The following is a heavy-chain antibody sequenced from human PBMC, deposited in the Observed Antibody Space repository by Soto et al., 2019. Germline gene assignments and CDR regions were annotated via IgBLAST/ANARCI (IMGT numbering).Heavy chain of an antibody. CDR3: TRELGILTGYFPNWFDP. V-gene: IGHV3-15*01. CDR2: IKSKTDGGTT. J-gene: IGHJ5*02. D-gene: IGHD3-9*01. CDR1: GFTFSNAW. Sequence: EVQLVESGGGLVKPGGSLRLSCAASGFTFSNAWMSWVRQAPGKGLEWVGRIKSKTDGGTTDYAAPVKGRFTISRDDSQNTLYLQMISPKTEDTAVYYCTRELGILTGYFPNWFDPWGQGTLVTVSS.